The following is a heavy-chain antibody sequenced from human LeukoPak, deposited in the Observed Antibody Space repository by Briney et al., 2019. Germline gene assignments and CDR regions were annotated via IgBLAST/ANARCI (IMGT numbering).Heavy chain of an antibody. V-gene: IGHV4-39*01. CDR2: IYYSGST. J-gene: IGHJ4*02. CDR1: GGSFSGYY. D-gene: IGHD3-10*01. Sequence: SETLSLTCAVYGGSFSGYYWSWIRQPPGKGLEWIGSIYYSGSTYYNPSLKSRVTISVDTSKNQFSLKLSSVTAADTAVYYCARQAPLLLWFGDKYYFDYWGQGTLVTVSS. CDR3: ARQAPLLLWFGDKYYFDY.